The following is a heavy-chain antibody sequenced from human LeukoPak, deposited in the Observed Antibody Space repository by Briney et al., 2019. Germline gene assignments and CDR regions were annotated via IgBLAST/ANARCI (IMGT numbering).Heavy chain of an antibody. CDR2: IYPDDSDA. CDR3: ARRPAGAAGLFFDY. V-gene: IGHV5-51*01. J-gene: IGHJ4*02. CDR1: GYNFTTYW. D-gene: IGHD6-19*01. Sequence: GASLKISCKASGYNFTTYWIAWVRQMPGKGLECMGIIYPDDSDARYSPTFQGQVSISADKSTSTAYLQWSSLKAPDTAMYYCARRPAGAAGLFFDYWGQGALITVS.